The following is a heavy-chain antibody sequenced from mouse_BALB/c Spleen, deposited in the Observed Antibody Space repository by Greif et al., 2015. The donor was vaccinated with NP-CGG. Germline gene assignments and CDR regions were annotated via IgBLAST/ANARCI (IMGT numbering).Heavy chain of an antibody. V-gene: IGHV1-7*01. D-gene: IGHD4-1*01. CDR3: ARSGTYYFDY. J-gene: IGHJ2*01. Sequence: QVQLQQPGAELAKPGASVKMSCKASGYTFTSYWMHWVKPRPGQGLEWIGYINPSTGYTEYNQKFKDKATLTADKSSSTAYMQLSSLTSEDSAVYYCARSGTYYFDYWGQGPTLTVSS. CDR2: INPSTGYT. CDR1: GYTFTSYW.